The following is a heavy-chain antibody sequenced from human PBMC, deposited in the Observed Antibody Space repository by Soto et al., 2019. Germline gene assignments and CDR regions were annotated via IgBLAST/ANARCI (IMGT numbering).Heavy chain of an antibody. D-gene: IGHD2-15*01. CDR2: IIPIFGNT. CDR3: ARDPSLLSGGSAGHAFDI. V-gene: IGHV1-69*05. CDR1: GGTFSSYA. J-gene: IGHJ3*02. Sequence: SVKVSCKASGGTFSSYAISWVRQAPGQGLEWMGGIIPIFGNTNYAQKLQGRVTMTTDESTSTAYMELSSLRSDDTAVYYCARDPSLLSGGSAGHAFDIWGQGTMVTVSS.